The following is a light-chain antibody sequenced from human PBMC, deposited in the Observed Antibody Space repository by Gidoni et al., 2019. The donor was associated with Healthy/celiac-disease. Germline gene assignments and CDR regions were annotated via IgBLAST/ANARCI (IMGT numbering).Light chain of an antibody. V-gene: IGLV1-40*01. J-gene: IGLJ2*01. CDR3: QSYDSSLSGSKV. CDR2: GNS. CDR1: SSNIGAGYD. Sequence: QSVLTQPPSLSGAPGQRVTISCTGSSSNIGAGYDVNWYQQLPGTAPKILIYGNSNRPSGVPDRFSGSKSGTSASLAITGLQAEDEADYYCQSYDSSLSGSKVFGGGTKLTVL.